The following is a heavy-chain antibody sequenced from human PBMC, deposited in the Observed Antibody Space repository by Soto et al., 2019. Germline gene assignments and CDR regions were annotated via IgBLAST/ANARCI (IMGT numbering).Heavy chain of an antibody. J-gene: IGHJ5*02. V-gene: IGHV1-69*05. CDR3: ARERILTGYSWFDP. Sequence: GASVKVSCKASGGTFSSYAISWVRQAPGQGLEWMGGIIPIFGTANYAQKFQGRVTITRDTSASTAYMELSSLRSEDTAVYYCARERILTGYSWFDPWGQGTLVTVSS. CDR2: IIPIFGTA. D-gene: IGHD3-9*01. CDR1: GGTFSSYA.